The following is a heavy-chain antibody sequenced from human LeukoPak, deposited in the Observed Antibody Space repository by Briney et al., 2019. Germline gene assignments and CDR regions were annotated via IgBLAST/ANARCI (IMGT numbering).Heavy chain of an antibody. V-gene: IGHV4-39*01. J-gene: IGHJ4*02. CDR3: ARHHSVTSVTRPFDY. CDR1: GGSISGYY. D-gene: IGHD4-17*01. Sequence: SETLSLTCSVSGGSISGYYWGWIRQPPGKGLEWIGSINYSGSTHYNPSLKSRVTISVDTSKNQFSLKLSSVTAADTAVYYCARHHSVTSVTRPFDYWGQGTLVTVSS. CDR2: INYSGST.